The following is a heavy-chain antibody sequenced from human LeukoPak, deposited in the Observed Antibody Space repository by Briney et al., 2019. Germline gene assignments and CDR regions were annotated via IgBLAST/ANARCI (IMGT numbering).Heavy chain of an antibody. Sequence: PSETLSLTCTVSGGSISSSSYYWGWIRQPAGKGLEWIGRIYTSGSTNYNPSLKSRVTISVDTSKNQFSLKLSSVTAADTAVYYCASVPLEMATPDYYYYMDVWGKGTTVTVSS. J-gene: IGHJ6*03. CDR3: ASVPLEMATPDYYYYMDV. V-gene: IGHV4-61*02. CDR2: IYTSGST. D-gene: IGHD5-24*01. CDR1: GGSISSSSYY.